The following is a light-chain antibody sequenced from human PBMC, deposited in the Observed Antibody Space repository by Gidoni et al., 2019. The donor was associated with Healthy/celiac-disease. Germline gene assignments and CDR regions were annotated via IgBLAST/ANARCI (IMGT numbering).Light chain of an antibody. V-gene: IGKV3-20*01. CDR3: QQYGSSMYT. CDR1: QSVSSSY. Sequence: IVLTQSPGPLSLSPGESATISCRASQSVSSSYLAWYQQKPGQAPRLLIYGASSRATGIPDRFSGSGSGTDFTLTISRLEPEDFAVYYCQQYGSSMYTFGQGTKLEIK. CDR2: GAS. J-gene: IGKJ2*01.